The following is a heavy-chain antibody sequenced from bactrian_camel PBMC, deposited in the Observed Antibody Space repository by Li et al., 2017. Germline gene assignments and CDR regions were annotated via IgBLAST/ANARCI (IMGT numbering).Heavy chain of an antibody. Sequence: HVQLVESGGGSVQAGGSLNLSCAASGYSIGSRCMGWYRQAPGKEREFVSEIDTNGGTSYADSVKGRFIITKDSAKNTLYLQMNSLKPEDTAMYYCAAPGTGWYHPNVCPYQYWGQGTQVTVS. J-gene: IGHJ4*01. CDR1: GYSIGSRC. CDR3: AAPGTGWYHPNVCPYQY. V-gene: IGHV3S55*01. CDR2: IDTNGGT. D-gene: IGHD3*01.